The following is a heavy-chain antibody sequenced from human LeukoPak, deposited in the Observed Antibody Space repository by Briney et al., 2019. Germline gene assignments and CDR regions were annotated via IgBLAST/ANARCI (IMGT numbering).Heavy chain of an antibody. CDR1: GYTFTSYG. Sequence: GASVKVSCKASGYTFTSYGISWVRQAPGQGLEWMGWISAYNGNTNYAQKLQGRVTMTTDTSTSTAYMELRSLRSDDTAVYYCARDIRYYYDSSGYLFDYWGQGTLVTVSS. D-gene: IGHD3-22*01. J-gene: IGHJ4*02. V-gene: IGHV1-18*01. CDR3: ARDIRYYYDSSGYLFDY. CDR2: ISAYNGNT.